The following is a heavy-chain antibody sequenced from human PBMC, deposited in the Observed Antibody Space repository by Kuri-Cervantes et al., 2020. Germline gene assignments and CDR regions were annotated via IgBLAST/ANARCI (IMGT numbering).Heavy chain of an antibody. Sequence: GESLKISCAASGFTFSSHGMHWVRQAPGKGLEWVAVISYDGSNKHYADSVKGRFTISRDNAKNTLYLQMNSLRAEDTAVYYCYCRSAGSGSRDYWGQGTLVTVSS. CDR2: ISYDGSNK. J-gene: IGHJ4*02. V-gene: IGHV3-30*03. CDR3: YCRSAGSGSRDY. D-gene: IGHD3-10*01. CDR1: GFTFSSHG.